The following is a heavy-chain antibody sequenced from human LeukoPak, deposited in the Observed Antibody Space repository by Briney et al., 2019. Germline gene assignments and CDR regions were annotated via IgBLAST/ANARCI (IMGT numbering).Heavy chain of an antibody. V-gene: IGHV3-66*01. CDR2: IYTGEST. CDR1: GFTVSSSF. J-gene: IGHJ6*02. D-gene: IGHD4-11*01. Sequence: GGSLRLSCAASGFTVSSSFMSWVRQAPGKGLEWVSVIYTGESTYYADSVKGRFTISRDDSKNMVYLQMNSMRGEDTAVYFCSRDPAMTSGYGMDVWGQGTTVTVSS. CDR3: SRDPAMTSGYGMDV.